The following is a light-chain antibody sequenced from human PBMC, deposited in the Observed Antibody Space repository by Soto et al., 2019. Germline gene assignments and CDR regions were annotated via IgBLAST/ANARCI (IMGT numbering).Light chain of an antibody. CDR3: QQYNNWPSYT. CDR1: HSVSSN. CDR2: GAS. J-gene: IGKJ2*01. V-gene: IGKV3-15*01. Sequence: EIVMTQSPATLSVSPGERASLSCRASHSVSSNLAWYQQKPGQAPRLLIYGASTRATGIPARFSGSGSGTESTLTISSLQSEDFAVYHCQQYNNWPSYTFGQGTKLEIK.